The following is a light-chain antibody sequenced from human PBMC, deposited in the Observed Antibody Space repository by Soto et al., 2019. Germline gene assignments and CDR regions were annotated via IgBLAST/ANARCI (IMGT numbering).Light chain of an antibody. CDR1: QTIGTY. Sequence: IEVTQSPSSLAASVGDRVTITCRASQTIGTYLNWYRHKSGEAPELLIYDASTLQSGVPSRFRGGASGTDFTLTISSLQLDDFATYYCQQSYNTPLTFGQGTKVEIK. J-gene: IGKJ1*01. V-gene: IGKV1-39*01. CDR2: DAS. CDR3: QQSYNTPLT.